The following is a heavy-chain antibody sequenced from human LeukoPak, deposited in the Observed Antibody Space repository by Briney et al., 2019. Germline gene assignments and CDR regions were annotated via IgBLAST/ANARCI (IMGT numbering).Heavy chain of an antibody. Sequence: GGSLRLSCAASRFTFSSYSMNWVRQAPGKGLEWVSYISSSSSTIYYADSVKGRFTISRDNVKNSLYLQMNSLRAEDTAVYYCARWDSGSCSHWGQGTLVTVS. CDR3: ARWDSGSCSH. V-gene: IGHV3-48*01. CDR1: RFTFSSYS. J-gene: IGHJ4*02. D-gene: IGHD1-26*01. CDR2: ISSSSSTI.